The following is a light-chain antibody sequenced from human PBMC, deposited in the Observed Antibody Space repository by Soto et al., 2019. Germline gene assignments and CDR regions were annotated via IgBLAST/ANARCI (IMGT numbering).Light chain of an antibody. CDR2: AAS. CDR1: QGISNY. V-gene: IGKV1-27*01. CDR3: QRYNSAPWT. J-gene: IGKJ1*01. Sequence: DIQMTQSPSSLSASGGDRVTITCRASQGISNYLAWYHQKPGKVPKLLIYAASTLQSGAPSRFSGSGSATAFTLTISSLQPKDVATYYCQRYNSAPWTFGQGTNVEIK.